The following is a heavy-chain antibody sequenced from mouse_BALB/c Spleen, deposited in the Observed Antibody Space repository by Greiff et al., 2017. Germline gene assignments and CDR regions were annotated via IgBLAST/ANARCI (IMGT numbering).Heavy chain of an antibody. CDR1: GYTFTDYE. J-gene: IGHJ2*01. CDR2: IDPETGGT. V-gene: IGHV1-15*01. Sequence: VKLQESGAELVRPGASVTLSCKASGYTFTDYEMHWVKQTPVHGLEWIGAIDPETGGTAYNQKFKGKATLTADKSSSTAYMELRSLTSEDSAVYYCTRSNYGNYFDYWGQGTTLTVSS. CDR3: TRSNYGNYFDY. D-gene: IGHD2-1*01.